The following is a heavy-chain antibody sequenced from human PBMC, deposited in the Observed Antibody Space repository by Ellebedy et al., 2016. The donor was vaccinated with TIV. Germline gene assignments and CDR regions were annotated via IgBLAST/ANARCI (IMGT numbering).Heavy chain of an antibody. D-gene: IGHD3-22*01. CDR3: ARDDSSGYYYFDY. Sequence: AASVKVSCKASGYTFANYEIHWVRQASGQGLEWMGWMTSKSGNTGYAQKFQGRVTMTTDTSTSTAYMELRSLRSDDTAVYYCARDDSSGYYYFDYWGQGTLVTVSS. J-gene: IGHJ4*02. V-gene: IGHV1-8*01. CDR2: MTSKSGNT. CDR1: GYTFANYE.